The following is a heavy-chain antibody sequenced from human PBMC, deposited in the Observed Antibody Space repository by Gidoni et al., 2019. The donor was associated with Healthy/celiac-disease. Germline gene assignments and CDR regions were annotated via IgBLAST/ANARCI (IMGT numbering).Heavy chain of an antibody. CDR2: INPSGGST. J-gene: IGHJ6*02. V-gene: IGHV1-46*03. CDR3: ASPGSGSYYNNDYYYGMDV. CDR1: GYTFTSYY. Sequence: QVQLVQSGAEVKKPGASVKVSCKASGYTFTSYYMHWVRQAPGQGLEWMGIINPSGGSTSYAQKFQGRVTMTRDTSTSTVYMELSSLRSEDTAVYYCASPGSGSYYNNDYYYGMDVWGQGTTVTVSS. D-gene: IGHD3-10*01.